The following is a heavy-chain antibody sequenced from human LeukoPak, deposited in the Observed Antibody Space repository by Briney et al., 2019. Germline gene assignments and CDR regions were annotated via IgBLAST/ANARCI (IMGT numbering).Heavy chain of an antibody. Sequence: PGRSLRLSCAASGFTLSRHGMHWVRQAPGKGLEWVSVLYSGGSTYYADSVKGRFTISRDNSKNTLYLQMDSLRAEDTAVYYCARGYSDYDYAFDIWGQGTMVTVSS. J-gene: IGHJ3*02. D-gene: IGHD5-12*01. CDR3: ARGYSDYDYAFDI. CDR1: GFTLSRHG. V-gene: IGHV3-53*01. CDR2: LYSGGST.